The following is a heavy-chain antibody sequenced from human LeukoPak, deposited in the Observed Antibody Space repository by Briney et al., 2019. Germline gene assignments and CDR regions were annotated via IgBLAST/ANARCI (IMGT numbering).Heavy chain of an antibody. V-gene: IGHV5-51*01. CDR2: ILPGDSDT. D-gene: IGHD3-22*01. J-gene: IGHJ4*02. CDR3: ARHNLGSNYYDSSGFDY. Sequence: GESLKISCKGSGYSFTSFWIGWVRQVPGKGLEWMGIILPGDSDTRISPSFQGQVTISADKSISTAYLQWSSLKASDTAMYYCARHNLGSNYYDSSGFDYWGQGTLVTVSS. CDR1: GYSFTSFW.